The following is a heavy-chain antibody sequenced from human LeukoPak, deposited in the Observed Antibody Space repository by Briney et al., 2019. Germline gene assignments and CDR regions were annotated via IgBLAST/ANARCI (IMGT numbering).Heavy chain of an antibody. CDR2: IYHSGST. Sequence: SETLSLTCTVSGYSISSGYYWGWIRQPPGKGLEWIGSIYHSGSTYYNPSLKSRVTISVDTSKNQFSLKLSSVTAADTAVYYCARDDSSGYYYYNWFDPWGQRTLVTVSS. V-gene: IGHV4-38-2*02. CDR3: ARDDSSGYYYYNWFDP. CDR1: GYSISSGYY. D-gene: IGHD3-22*01. J-gene: IGHJ5*02.